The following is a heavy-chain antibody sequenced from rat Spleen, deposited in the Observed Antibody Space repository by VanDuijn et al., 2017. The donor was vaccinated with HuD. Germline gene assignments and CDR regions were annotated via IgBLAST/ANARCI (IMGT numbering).Heavy chain of an antibody. J-gene: IGHJ2*01. V-gene: IGHV5-29*01. Sequence: EVQLVESDGGLVQPGRSLKLSCAASGFTFSDYYMAWVRQAPTKGLEWVATISYDGSSTYYRDSVKGRFTISRDNAKRTLYLQMDSLRSEDTATYYCVTGDSVFDYWGQGVMVTVSS. CDR3: VTGDSVFDY. D-gene: IGHD1-6*01. CDR1: GFTFSDYY. CDR2: ISYDGSST.